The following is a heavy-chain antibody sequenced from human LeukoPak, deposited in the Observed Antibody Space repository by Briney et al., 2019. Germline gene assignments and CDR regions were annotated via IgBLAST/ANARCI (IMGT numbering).Heavy chain of an antibody. CDR3: AKDTNYDILTGQAAFDI. D-gene: IGHD3-9*01. V-gene: IGHV3-23*01. CDR2: ISGSGGST. CDR1: GFTFSSYG. Sequence: PGGTLRLSCAASGFTFSSYGMSWVRQAPGKGLEWVSAISGSGGSTYYADSVKGRFTISRDNSKNSLYLQMNSLRAEDTALYYCAKDTNYDILTGQAAFDIWGQGTMAPSLQ. J-gene: IGHJ3*02.